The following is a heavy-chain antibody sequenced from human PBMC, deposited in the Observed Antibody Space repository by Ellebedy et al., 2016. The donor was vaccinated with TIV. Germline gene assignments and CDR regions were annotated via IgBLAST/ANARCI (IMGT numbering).Heavy chain of an antibody. CDR3: ARDPYVWGSYLPYYFDY. D-gene: IGHD3-16*02. J-gene: IGHJ4*02. CDR2: IIPIFGTA. Sequence: SVKVSXXASGGTFSSYAISWVRQAPGQGLEWMGGIIPIFGTANYAQKFQGRVTITADESTSTAYMELSSLRSEDTAVYYCARDPYVWGSYLPYYFDYWGQGTLVTVSS. CDR1: GGTFSSYA. V-gene: IGHV1-69*13.